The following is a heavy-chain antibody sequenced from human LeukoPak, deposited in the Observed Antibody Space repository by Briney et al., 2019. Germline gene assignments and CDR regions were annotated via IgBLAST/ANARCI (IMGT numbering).Heavy chain of an antibody. V-gene: IGHV3-43D*03. CDR1: GSTFDDYA. CDR3: AKDGGSYYSYMDV. Sequence: RSGGSLRLSCAASGSTFDDYAMHWVRQAPGKGLEWVSLISWDGGSTYYADSVKGRFTISRDDRKNSLYLQMNSLRAEDTALYYCAKDGGSYYSYMDVWGKGTTVTVSS. D-gene: IGHD1-26*01. J-gene: IGHJ6*03. CDR2: ISWDGGST.